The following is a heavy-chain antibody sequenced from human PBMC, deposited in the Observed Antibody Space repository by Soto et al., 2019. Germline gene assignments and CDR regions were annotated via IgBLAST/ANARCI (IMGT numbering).Heavy chain of an antibody. V-gene: IGHV4-59*01. Sequence: QVQLQESGPGLVKPSETLSLTCTVSGGSISSYYWSWIRQPPGKGLEWIGYIYYSGSTNYNPSLKGRVTISVDTSKIQFSLKLSSVTAADTAVYYCARFSSGWYQLDLWYFDYWGQGTLVTVSS. CDR2: IYYSGST. J-gene: IGHJ4*02. CDR3: ARFSSGWYQLDLWYFDY. CDR1: GGSISSYY. D-gene: IGHD6-19*01.